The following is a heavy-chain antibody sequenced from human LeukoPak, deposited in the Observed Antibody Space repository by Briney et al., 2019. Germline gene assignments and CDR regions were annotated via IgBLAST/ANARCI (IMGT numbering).Heavy chain of an antibody. V-gene: IGHV6-1*01. CDR3: ARDRIDIVVVVAATTGRGGRAGVPGWFDP. J-gene: IGHJ5*02. Sequence: SQTLSLTCAISGDSLSSNSAAWNWIRQPPSRGLQWLGRTYYRAKLYNDYAVSVKSRITINPDTSKNQFSLQLNSVTPEDTAVYYCARDRIDIVVVVAATTGRGGRAGVPGWFDPWGQGTLVTVSS. D-gene: IGHD2-15*01. CDR2: TYYRAKLYN. CDR1: GDSLSSNSAA.